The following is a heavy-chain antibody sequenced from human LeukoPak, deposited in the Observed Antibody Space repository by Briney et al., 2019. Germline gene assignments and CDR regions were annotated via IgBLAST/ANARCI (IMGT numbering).Heavy chain of an antibody. CDR2: INHSGST. CDR1: GGSFSGYY. CDR3: ARGPITGGYYYGMDV. V-gene: IGHV4-34*01. Sequence: SETLSLTCAVYGGSFSGYYWSWIRQPPGKGLEGIGEINHSGSTNYTPSLNSRVTISVDKSQNPFSLNLSSVTAAATAVYYCARGPITGGYYYGMDVWGQGTTVTVSS. D-gene: IGHD1-14*01. J-gene: IGHJ6*02.